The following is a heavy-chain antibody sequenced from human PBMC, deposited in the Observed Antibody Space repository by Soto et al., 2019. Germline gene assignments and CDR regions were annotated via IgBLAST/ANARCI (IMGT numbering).Heavy chain of an antibody. CDR3: AREEAYYQRTREYWLSSSDL. D-gene: IGHD1-1*01. CDR1: GGTFSSYT. CDR2: IIPILGIA. Sequence: SVKVSCKASGGTFSSYTISWVRQAPGQGLEWMGRIIPILGIANYAQKFQGRVTITADKSTSTAYMELSSLRHEETAVYFCAREEAYYQRTREYWLSSSDLWGEGTPVTVSS. J-gene: IGHJ5*02. V-gene: IGHV1-69*04.